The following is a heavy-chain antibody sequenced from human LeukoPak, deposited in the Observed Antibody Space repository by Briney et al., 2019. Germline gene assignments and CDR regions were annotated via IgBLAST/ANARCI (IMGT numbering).Heavy chain of an antibody. CDR2: IGDSGGST. CDR3: AKDRVSISTSCYGIFDF. Sequence: PGGSLRLSCAASGFTFSSYAMSWVRQAPGRGLEWVSVIGDSGGSTKYAESVKGRFTISRDNSKTTLYLQMNSLRAEDTALYFCAKDRVSISTSCYGIFDFWGQGALVTVSS. CDR1: GFTFSSYA. D-gene: IGHD2-2*01. V-gene: IGHV3-23*01. J-gene: IGHJ4*02.